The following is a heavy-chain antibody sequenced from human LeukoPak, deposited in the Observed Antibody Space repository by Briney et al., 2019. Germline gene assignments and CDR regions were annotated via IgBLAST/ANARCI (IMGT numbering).Heavy chain of an antibody. J-gene: IGHJ4*02. CDR2: ISSSGTYI. Sequence: GGSLGLSCAASGFTFSSYTMNWVRQAPGKGLEWVSSISSSGTYIYYADSVKGRFTISRDNSKSTLYLQMNSLRAEDTAAYFCAKDLALYTGPYSGSFYSPIDCWGQGTLVTVSS. CDR1: GFTFSSYT. CDR3: AKDLALYTGPYSGSFYSPIDC. V-gene: IGHV3-21*04. D-gene: IGHD1-26*01.